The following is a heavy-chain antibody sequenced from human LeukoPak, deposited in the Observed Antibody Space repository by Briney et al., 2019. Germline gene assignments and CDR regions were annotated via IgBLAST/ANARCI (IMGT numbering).Heavy chain of an antibody. J-gene: IGHJ4*02. D-gene: IGHD3-3*01. CDR2: IASDGSST. V-gene: IGHV3-74*01. CDR3: GKVSYNFWSGYFY. Sequence: GGSLRLSCAASGFTFSSYWMNWVRQAPGKGLVWVSRIASDGSSTTYADSVKGRFSISRDNAKNTLYLQMNSLRVEDTAVYYCGKVSYNFWSGYFYWGQGTLVTVSS. CDR1: GFTFSSYW.